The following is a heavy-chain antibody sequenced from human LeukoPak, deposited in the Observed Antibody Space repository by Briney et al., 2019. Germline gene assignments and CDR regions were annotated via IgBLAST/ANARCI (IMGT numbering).Heavy chain of an antibody. J-gene: IGHJ4*02. D-gene: IGHD4-17*01. CDR3: ARGLGLRVMTTVTTFDY. CDR1: GGSFSEHY. Sequence: SETLSLTCAVYGGSFSEHYWSWIRQPPGKGLEWIGEVNRSGRTNYNPSLKSRVTISADRSQNQFSLKLSSVTAADTAVYYCARGLGLRVMTTVTTFDYWGQGTLVTVSS. V-gene: IGHV4-34*01. CDR2: VNRSGRT.